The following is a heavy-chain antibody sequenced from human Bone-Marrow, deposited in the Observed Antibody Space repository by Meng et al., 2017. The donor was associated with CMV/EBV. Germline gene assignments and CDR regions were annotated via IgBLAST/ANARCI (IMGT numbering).Heavy chain of an antibody. CDR3: ARVREQLVRGVDYYGMDV. V-gene: IGHV3-7*01. CDR1: GFTFDDYG. Sequence: GSLRLSCAAPGFTFDDYGMSWVRQAPGKGLEWVANIKQDGSEKYYVDSVKGRFTISRDNAKNSLYLQMNSLRAEDTAVYYCARVREQLVRGVDYYGMDVWGQGTTVTVSS. D-gene: IGHD6-6*01. CDR2: IKQDGSEK. J-gene: IGHJ6*02.